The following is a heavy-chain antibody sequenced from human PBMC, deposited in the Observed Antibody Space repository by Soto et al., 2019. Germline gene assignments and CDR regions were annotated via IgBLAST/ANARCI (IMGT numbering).Heavy chain of an antibody. CDR2: ITSDGNNK. Sequence: QVQLVESGGGVVQPGRSLRLSCAAAGFTFRTYPIHWVRQAPGKGLAWVAVITSDGNNKYYADSVKGRFTISRDNSKNTVYLQMNSPRTDDTAVFYCTRGSVSGLSIDYWGQGTLVTVSS. CDR1: GFTFRTYP. V-gene: IGHV3-30-3*01. CDR3: TRGSVSGLSIDY. J-gene: IGHJ4*02. D-gene: IGHD6-19*01.